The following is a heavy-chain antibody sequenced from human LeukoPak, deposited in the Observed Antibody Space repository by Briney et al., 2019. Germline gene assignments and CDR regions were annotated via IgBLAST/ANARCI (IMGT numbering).Heavy chain of an antibody. CDR2: ISAYNGNT. D-gene: IGHD2-2*01. CDR3: ARDSVVVPAAAYYYYMDV. J-gene: IGHJ6*03. CDR1: GYTFTSYG. V-gene: IGHV1-18*01. Sequence: GASVKVSFKASGYTFTSYGITWVRQAPGQGLEWMGWISAYNGNTNYAQKFQGRVTMTTDTSTSTAYMELRSLRSDDTAVYYCARDSVVVPAAAYYYYMDVWGKGTTVTVSS.